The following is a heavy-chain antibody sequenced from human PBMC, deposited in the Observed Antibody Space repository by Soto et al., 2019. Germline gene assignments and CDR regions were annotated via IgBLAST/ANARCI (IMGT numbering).Heavy chain of an antibody. Sequence: GGSLRLSCAASGFTVSSYAVSWVRQAPGKGLEWVSAISGSGGSTYYADSVKGRFTISRDNSKNTLYLQMNSLRAEDTAVYYCAKDRAGLTYFDYWGQGTLVTVSS. D-gene: IGHD3-10*01. CDR1: GFTVSSYA. CDR3: AKDRAGLTYFDY. V-gene: IGHV3-23*01. CDR2: ISGSGGST. J-gene: IGHJ4*02.